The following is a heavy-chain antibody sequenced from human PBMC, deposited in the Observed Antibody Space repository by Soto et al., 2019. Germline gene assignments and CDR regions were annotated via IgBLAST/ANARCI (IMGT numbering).Heavy chain of an antibody. CDR2: INAGNGNT. Sequence: VASVKVSCKASGYTFTSYAMHWVRQAPGQRLEWMGWINAGNGNTKYSQKFQGRVTITRDTSASTAYMELSSLRSEDTAVYYCARVPGYCSSTSCRSYGMDVWGQGTTVTVSS. CDR3: ARVPGYCSSTSCRSYGMDV. CDR1: GYTFTSYA. V-gene: IGHV1-3*01. J-gene: IGHJ6*02. D-gene: IGHD2-2*03.